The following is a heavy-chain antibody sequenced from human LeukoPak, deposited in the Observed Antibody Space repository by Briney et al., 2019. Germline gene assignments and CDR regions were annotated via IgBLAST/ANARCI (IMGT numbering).Heavy chain of an antibody. CDR1: GYTFSNAW. V-gene: IGHV3-15*01. Sequence: GGSLRLSCAASGYTFSNAWLNWVRQSSGRGLEWVGLIKSKSNGGTTAYAAPVKGSFTISRDDSKNTLYLQMSSLETEDTAVYYCVNDLRGSFDYWGQGTLVTVSS. CDR2: IKSKSNGGTT. D-gene: IGHD1-1*01. J-gene: IGHJ4*02. CDR3: VNDLRGSFDY.